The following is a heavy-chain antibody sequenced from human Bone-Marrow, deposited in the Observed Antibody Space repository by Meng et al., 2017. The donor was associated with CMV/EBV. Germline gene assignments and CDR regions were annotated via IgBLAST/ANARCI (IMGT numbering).Heavy chain of an antibody. Sequence: GESLKISCAACGFTFSGYDMHWVRQATGKGLEWVSAIGTAGDTYYPGSVKGQFTISRENAKNSLYLQMNSLRAGDTAVYYCARDPPKTGYWGQGTLVTVSS. CDR2: IGTAGDT. CDR3: ARDPPKTGY. CDR1: GFTFSGYD. J-gene: IGHJ4*02. V-gene: IGHV3-13*03.